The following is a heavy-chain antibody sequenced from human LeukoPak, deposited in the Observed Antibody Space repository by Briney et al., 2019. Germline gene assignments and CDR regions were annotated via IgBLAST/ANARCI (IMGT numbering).Heavy chain of an antibody. CDR2: FDPEDGET. J-gene: IGHJ4*02. CDR1: GYTLTELS. Sequence: ASVKVSCKVSGYTLTELSMHWVRQAPGKGLEWMGGFDPEDGETIYAQKFQGRVTMTEDTSTDTAYMELSSLRSEDTAVYYCATVPYSYGYPTTDYWGQGTLVTVSS. D-gene: IGHD5-18*01. CDR3: ATVPYSYGYPTTDY. V-gene: IGHV1-24*01.